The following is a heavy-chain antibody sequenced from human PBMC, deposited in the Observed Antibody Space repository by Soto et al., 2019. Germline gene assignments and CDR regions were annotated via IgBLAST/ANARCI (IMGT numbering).Heavy chain of an antibody. CDR1: GGSVSSGSYY. Sequence: SETLSLTCTVSGGSVSSGSYYWSWIRQPPGKGLEWIGYIYYSGSTNYNPSLKSRVTISVDTSKNQFSLKLSSVTAADTAVYYCARDAKIDTALDYWGQGTLVTVSS. V-gene: IGHV4-61*01. D-gene: IGHD5-18*01. CDR3: ARDAKIDTALDY. CDR2: IYYSGST. J-gene: IGHJ4*02.